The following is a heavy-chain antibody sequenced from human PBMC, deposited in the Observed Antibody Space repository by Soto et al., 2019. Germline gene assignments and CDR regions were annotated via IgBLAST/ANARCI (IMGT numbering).Heavy chain of an antibody. CDR3: ASFGKDIVLVPAAMGDY. D-gene: IGHD2-2*01. Sequence: PSETLSLTCTVSGGSISSSSYYWGWIRQPPGKGLEWIGSIYYSGSTYYNPSLKSRVTISVDTSKNQFSLKLSSVTAADTAVYYCASFGKDIVLVPAAMGDYWGQGTLLTVS. V-gene: IGHV4-39*01. J-gene: IGHJ4*02. CDR1: GGSISSSSYY. CDR2: IYYSGST.